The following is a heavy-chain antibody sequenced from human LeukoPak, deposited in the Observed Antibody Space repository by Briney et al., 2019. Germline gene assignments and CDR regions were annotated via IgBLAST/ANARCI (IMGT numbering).Heavy chain of an antibody. Sequence: SGPTLLKPTPTLTLTFTFSGFSLSTRGVGVGWIRHPPGKALEWLALIYWDDDKRYSPSLKSRLTITKDTSKHQVVLTMTNMDHVDTATYYCGHDLCSGGSCLSTGFDYWGQGTLVTVSS. V-gene: IGHV2-5*02. CDR3: GHDLCSGGSCLSTGFDY. J-gene: IGHJ4*02. CDR2: IYWDDDK. CDR1: GFSLSTRGVG. D-gene: IGHD2-15*01.